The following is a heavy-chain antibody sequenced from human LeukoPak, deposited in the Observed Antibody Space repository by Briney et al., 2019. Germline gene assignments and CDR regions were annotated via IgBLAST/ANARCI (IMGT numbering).Heavy chain of an antibody. CDR1: GGSLSGYY. V-gene: IGHV4-34*01. CDR3: ARGLEPPYSSSWYNYYYGMDV. CDR2: INHSGST. D-gene: IGHD6-13*01. Sequence: SETLSLTCAVYGGSLSGYYWSWIRQPPGKGLEWIGEINHSGSTNYNPSLKSRVTISVDTSKNQFSLKLSSVTAADTAVYYCARGLEPPYSSSWYNYYYGMDVWGQGTTVTVSS. J-gene: IGHJ6*02.